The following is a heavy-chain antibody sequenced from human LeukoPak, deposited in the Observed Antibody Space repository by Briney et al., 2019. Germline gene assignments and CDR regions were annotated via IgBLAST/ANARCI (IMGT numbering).Heavy chain of an antibody. Sequence: GESLKISCKGSGYSFTSYWIGWVRQMPGKGLEWMGIIYPGDSDTRYSPSFQGQVTISADKSSSTAYLQWSSLKASDTAMYYCATQAPFGSGWSAFDYWGQGALVTVSS. CDR3: ATQAPFGSGWSAFDY. CDR1: GYSFTSYW. CDR2: IYPGDSDT. D-gene: IGHD6-19*01. V-gene: IGHV5-51*01. J-gene: IGHJ4*02.